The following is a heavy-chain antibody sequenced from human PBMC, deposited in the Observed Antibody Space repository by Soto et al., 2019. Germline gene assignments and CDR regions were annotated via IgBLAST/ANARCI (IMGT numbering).Heavy chain of an antibody. Sequence: GGSLRLSCSASGFTFSSYAMHWVRQAPGKGLEYVSAISSNGGSTYYADSVKGRFTISRDNSKNTLYLQMSSLRAEDTAVYYCVKSFGHVGATYPAFDIWGQGTMVTVSS. V-gene: IGHV3-64D*08. J-gene: IGHJ3*02. CDR1: GFTFSSYA. D-gene: IGHD1-26*01. CDR3: VKSFGHVGATYPAFDI. CDR2: ISSNGGST.